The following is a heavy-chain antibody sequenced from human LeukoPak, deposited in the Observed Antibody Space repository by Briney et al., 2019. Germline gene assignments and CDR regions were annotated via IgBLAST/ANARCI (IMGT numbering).Heavy chain of an antibody. J-gene: IGHJ6*02. CDR3: ARRYRHGMDV. Sequence: VASVKVSCKASGYTFIAYYIHWVRQAPGQGLEWMGWIDPITGDTTYAQKFQGWVTMTRDTSISTAYMEVRSLKSDDTAVYYCARRYRHGMDVWGQGTTVTVSS. V-gene: IGHV1-2*04. CDR2: IDPITGDT. CDR1: GYTFIAYY. D-gene: IGHD3-16*02.